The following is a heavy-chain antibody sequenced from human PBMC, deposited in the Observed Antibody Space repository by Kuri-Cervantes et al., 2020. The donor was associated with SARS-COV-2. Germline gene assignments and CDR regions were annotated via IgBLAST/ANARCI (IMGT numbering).Heavy chain of an antibody. J-gene: IGHJ5*02. D-gene: IGHD3-10*01. CDR1: GGSISSSSYY. CDR2: IYYSGST. V-gene: IGHV4-39*01. CDR3: AGHAPALWCGELWGWFDP. Sequence: AESLSLTCTVSGGSISSSSYYWGWIRQPPGKGREWIGSIYYSGSTYYNPSLKSRVTISVDTSKTQFSLKLSSVTAADTAVYYCAGHAPALWCGELWGWFDPWGQGTLVTVSS.